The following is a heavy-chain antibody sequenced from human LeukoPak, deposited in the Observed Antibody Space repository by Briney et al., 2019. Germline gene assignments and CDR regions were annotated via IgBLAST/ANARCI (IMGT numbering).Heavy chain of an antibody. CDR3: ARARYYGSGSPYYYGMDV. CDR2: IIPILGIA. D-gene: IGHD3-10*01. CDR1: GGTFSSYA. V-gene: IGHV1-69*04. Sequence: GASVKVSCKASGGTFSSYAISWVRQAPGQGLEWMGRIIPILGIANYAQKFQGRVTITADKSTSTAYMELSSLRSEDTAVYYCARARYYGSGSPYYYGMDVWAKGQWSPSL. J-gene: IGHJ6*02.